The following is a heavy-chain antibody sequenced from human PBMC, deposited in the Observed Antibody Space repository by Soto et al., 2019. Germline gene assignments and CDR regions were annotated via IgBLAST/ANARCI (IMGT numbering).Heavy chain of an antibody. CDR2: TYYSGST. J-gene: IGHJ5*02. CDR1: GGSISSGGYY. CDR3: ARFVDIVANWFDP. D-gene: IGHD5-12*01. Sequence: PSETLSLTCTVSGGSISSGGYYWSWIRQHPGKGLEWIGYTYYSGSTYYNPSLKSRVTISVDTSKNQFSLKLSSVTAADTAVYYCARFVDIVANWFDPWGQGTLVTVSS. V-gene: IGHV4-31*03.